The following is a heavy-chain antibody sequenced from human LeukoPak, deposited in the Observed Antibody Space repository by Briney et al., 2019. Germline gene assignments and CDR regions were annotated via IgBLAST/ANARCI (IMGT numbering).Heavy chain of an antibody. CDR2: IYYSGST. CDR3: ARSTAVVTRYFDY. J-gene: IGHJ4*02. Sequence: SETLSLTCTVSGGSISSGGYYWSWIRQHPGKGLEWIGYIYYSGSTYYNPSLKSRVTISVDTSKNQFSLKLSSVTAADTAVYYCARSTAVVTRYFDYWGQGTLVTVSS. V-gene: IGHV4-31*03. CDR1: GGSISSGGYY. D-gene: IGHD4-23*01.